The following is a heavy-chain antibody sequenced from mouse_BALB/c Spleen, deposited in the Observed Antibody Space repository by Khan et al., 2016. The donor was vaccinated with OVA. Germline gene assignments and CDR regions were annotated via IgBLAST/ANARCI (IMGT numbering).Heavy chain of an antibody. CDR2: INTGGAYT. Sequence: EVELVESGGYFVRPGGSLKLSCAASGFTFSTYGMSWVRQTPDKRLEWVATINTGGAYTYYPDSVKGRFTISRDNAKNTLYLQLSSLKSEETAIYYWTRLAYYYNSEGFAYWGQGTLVTVSA. J-gene: IGHJ3*01. CDR3: TRLAYYYNSEGFAY. D-gene: IGHD1-1*01. V-gene: IGHV5-6*01. CDR1: GFTFSTYG.